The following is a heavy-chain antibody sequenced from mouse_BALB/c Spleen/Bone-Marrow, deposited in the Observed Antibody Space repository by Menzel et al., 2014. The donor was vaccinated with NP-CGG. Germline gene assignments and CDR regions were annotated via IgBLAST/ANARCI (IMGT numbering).Heavy chain of an antibody. Sequence: VQLQQSGAELVKPGASVKLSCKASGYTFTSYYMYWVKQXPGQGLEWIGXXNPSNGGTNFNEKFKSKATLTVDKSSSTAYMQLSSLXSEDSAVYYCTXXXXXXXXGXWGXGTXLTXSS. V-gene: IGHV1S81*02. J-gene: IGHJ2*01. CDR2: XNPSNGGT. CDR3: TXXXXXXXXGX. CDR1: GYTFTSYY.